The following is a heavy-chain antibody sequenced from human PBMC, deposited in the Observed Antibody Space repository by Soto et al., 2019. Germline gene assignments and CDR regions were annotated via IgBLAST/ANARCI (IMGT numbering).Heavy chain of an antibody. Sequence: GGSLRLSCAASGFTFSSYAMSWVRQAPGKGLEWVSAISGSGGSTYYADSVKGRFTISRDNSKNTLYLQMNSLRAEDTAVYYCAKGSGGGTIFGVVIGHFDYWGQGTLVTVSS. CDR3: AKGSGGGTIFGVVIGHFDY. V-gene: IGHV3-23*01. CDR2: ISGSGGST. CDR1: GFTFSSYA. J-gene: IGHJ4*02. D-gene: IGHD3-3*01.